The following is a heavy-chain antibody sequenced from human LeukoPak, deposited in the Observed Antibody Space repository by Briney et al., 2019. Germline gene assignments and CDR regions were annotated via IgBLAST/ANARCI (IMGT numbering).Heavy chain of an antibody. CDR2: IYDSGST. CDR1: GGSIRSSYYY. D-gene: IGHD3-10*01. Sequence: PSETLSLTCTVSGGSIRSSYYYWGWIRQPPGKGLEWIGSIYDSGSTYYNPSLKSRVTISVDRSKNQFSLKLSSVTAADTAVYYCARVRATEDGLMGFFDYWGQGTLVTVSS. V-gene: IGHV4-39*07. J-gene: IGHJ4*02. CDR3: ARVRATEDGLMGFFDY.